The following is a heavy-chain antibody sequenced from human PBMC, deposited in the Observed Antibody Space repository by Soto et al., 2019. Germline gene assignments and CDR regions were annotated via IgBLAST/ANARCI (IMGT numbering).Heavy chain of an antibody. CDR2: ISYDGSNK. V-gene: IGHV3-30-3*01. Sequence: GGSLRLSCAASGFTFSSYAMHWVRQAPGKGLEWVAVISYDGSNKYYADYVKGRFTISRDNSKNTLYLQMNSLRAEDTAVYYCARDYLRGSNWFDPWGQGTLVTVSS. CDR1: GFTFSSYA. J-gene: IGHJ5*02. D-gene: IGHD3-10*01. CDR3: ARDYLRGSNWFDP.